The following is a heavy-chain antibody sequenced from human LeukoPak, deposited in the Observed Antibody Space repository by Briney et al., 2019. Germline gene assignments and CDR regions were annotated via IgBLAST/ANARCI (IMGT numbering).Heavy chain of an antibody. D-gene: IGHD3-10*01. V-gene: IGHV4-61*02. CDR3: ARGVWFGELSF. Sequence: TSETLCLTSALSVGSIITGIYYGGSVRQPAGKGLESIGRIYTSESTNYNPSLKSRVTISVEPSKNQFSLKLSSVTVADTAVYYCARGVWFGELSFWGQGTLVTVSS. J-gene: IGHJ4*02. CDR1: VGSIITGIYY. CDR2: IYTSEST.